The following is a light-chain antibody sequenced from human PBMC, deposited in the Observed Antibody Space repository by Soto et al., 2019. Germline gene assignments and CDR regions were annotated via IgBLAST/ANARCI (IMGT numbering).Light chain of an antibody. V-gene: IGLV1-36*01. CDR1: RSNIGNNA. Sequence: QSVLTQPPSVSEAPRQRVTISCSGSRSNIGNNAVSWYQQVPGKAPKLLVYYDDLVASGVSVRFSGSKSGTSASLAISGLQSEDEADYYCAAWDGRMNVFLFGGGTKVTVL. CDR3: AAWDGRMNVFL. J-gene: IGLJ2*01. CDR2: YDD.